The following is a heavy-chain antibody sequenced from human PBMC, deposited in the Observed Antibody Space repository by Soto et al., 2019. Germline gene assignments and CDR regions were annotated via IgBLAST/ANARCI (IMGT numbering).Heavy chain of an antibody. CDR1: GVSISSDNW. V-gene: IGHV4-4*02. CDR3: ARDQGSHPGE. CDR2: IHHSGST. D-gene: IGHD6-13*01. J-gene: IGHJ4*02. Sequence: QVQLQESGPGLVRPSGTVSLTCAVSGVSISSDNWWSWVRQPPGKALEWIGEIHHSGSTNYNPSLKRRVTMSVVPAKDLSSLTLNSVTAADTACYYCARDQGSHPGEWGQGTLVSVSS.